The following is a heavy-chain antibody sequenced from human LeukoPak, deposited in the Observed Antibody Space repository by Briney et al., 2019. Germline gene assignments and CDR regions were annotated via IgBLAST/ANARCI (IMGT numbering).Heavy chain of an antibody. CDR3: ARHLPPGIAVAGGVDY. V-gene: IGHV4-31*03. Sequence: SQTLSLTCTVSGGSISSGGYYWSWIRQHPGKGLEWIGYIYYSGSTYYNPSLKSRVTISVDTSKNQFSLKLSSVTAADTAVYCCARHLPPGIAVAGGVDYWGQGTLVTVSS. J-gene: IGHJ4*02. D-gene: IGHD6-19*01. CDR2: IYYSGST. CDR1: GGSISSGGYY.